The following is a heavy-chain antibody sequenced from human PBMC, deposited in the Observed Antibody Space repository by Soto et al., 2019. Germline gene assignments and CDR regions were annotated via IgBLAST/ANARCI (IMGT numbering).Heavy chain of an antibody. D-gene: IGHD2-2*01. CDR1: GGSISSGGYS. J-gene: IGHJ5*02. V-gene: IGHV4-30-2*01. CDR3: ARSIRHCSSTSCNGNWFDP. CDR2: IYHSGST. Sequence: QLQLQESGSGLVKPSQTLSLTCAVSGGSISSGGYSWSWIRQPPGKGLEWIGYIYHSGSTYYNPSLKSRVTISVDTSKNQFSLKLSSVTAADTAVYYCARSIRHCSSTSCNGNWFDPWGQGTLVTVSS.